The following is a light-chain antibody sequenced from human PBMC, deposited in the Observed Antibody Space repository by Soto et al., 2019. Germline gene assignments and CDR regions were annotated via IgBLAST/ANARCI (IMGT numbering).Light chain of an antibody. V-gene: IGKV1-13*02. CDR2: DAP. J-gene: IGKJ5*01. CDR1: QGVSRD. Sequence: AVQLTQSPSSLSASVGDRVTITCRASQGVSRDLAWYQQKPGQPPKLLIYDAPNLESGVPSSFSGSGSGTDFTLTITSLQPEDFATYYCQQFNSYPITFGQGTRLEIK. CDR3: QQFNSYPIT.